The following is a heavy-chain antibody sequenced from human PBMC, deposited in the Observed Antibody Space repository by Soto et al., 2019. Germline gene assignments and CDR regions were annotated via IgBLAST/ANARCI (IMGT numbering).Heavy chain of an antibody. CDR3: ARTRWYYYYGMDV. Sequence: KSSETLSLTCAVYGGSFSGYYWSWIRQPPGKGLEWIGEINHSGSTNYNPSLKSRVTISVDTSKNQFSLKLSSVTAADTAVYYCARTRWYYYYGMDVWGQGTTVTVS. CDR1: GGSFSGYY. V-gene: IGHV4-34*01. CDR2: INHSGST. D-gene: IGHD3-16*02. J-gene: IGHJ6*02.